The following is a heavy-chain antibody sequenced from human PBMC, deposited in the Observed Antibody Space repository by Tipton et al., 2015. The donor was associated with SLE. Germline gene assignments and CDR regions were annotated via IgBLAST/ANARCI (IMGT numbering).Heavy chain of an antibody. V-gene: IGHV4-59*12. D-gene: IGHD6-13*01. Sequence: TLSLTCTVSGDSISSYYWSWIRQPPGKGLEWIGYIYYSGSTYYNPPLKSRVTIPVDTSKNQFSLKLSSVTAADTAVYYCARVVAAAGTAFDIWGQGTMVTVSS. CDR1: GDSISSYY. CDR2: IYYSGST. CDR3: ARVVAAAGTAFDI. J-gene: IGHJ3*02.